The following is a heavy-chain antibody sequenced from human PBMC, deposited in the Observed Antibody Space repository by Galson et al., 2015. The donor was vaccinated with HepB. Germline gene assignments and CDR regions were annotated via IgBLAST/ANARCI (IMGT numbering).Heavy chain of an antibody. V-gene: IGHV1-18*01. CDR2: ISAYEGSK. J-gene: IGHJ5*02. Sequence: SVKVSCKASGYTFSSYSIHWVRQAPGQGLEWVGWISAYEGSKFYAQKLQGRVTMTTDTSTTTAYMELKSLRTDDTAVYYCASGAYEAVLNDTLNDWFDPWGQGTLVTVS. CDR1: GYTFSSYS. D-gene: IGHD3-16*01. CDR3: ASGAYEAVLNDTLNDWFDP.